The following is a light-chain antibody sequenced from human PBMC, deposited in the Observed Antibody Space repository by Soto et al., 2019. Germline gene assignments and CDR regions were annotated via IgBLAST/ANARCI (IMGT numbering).Light chain of an antibody. J-gene: IGKJ2*01. CDR2: DAS. CDR3: QESFSPLYT. Sequence: EIVLIQSPVTLSLSPGERATLSCRASQSISSSLAWYQQNPGQAPRLLIFDASNRATGIPVRFSGSGSGTDFTLTINSLQPEDFATYYCQESFSPLYTFGQGTMLHI. CDR1: QSISSS. V-gene: IGKV3-11*01.